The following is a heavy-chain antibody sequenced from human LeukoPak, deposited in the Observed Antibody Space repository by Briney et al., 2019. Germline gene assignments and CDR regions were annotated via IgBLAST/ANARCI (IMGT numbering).Heavy chain of an antibody. Sequence: GGSLRLSCVASEFTFSAYGMSWVRQAPGTGLEWVSSISGSGSSIHYKESVRGRFTISRDNSGNSIYLQMNSLRAEDTAVYYCARVPCSSTSCYTILDYWGQGTLVTVSS. J-gene: IGHJ4*02. CDR2: ISGSGSSI. CDR3: ARVPCSSTSCYTILDY. D-gene: IGHD2-2*02. CDR1: EFTFSAYG. V-gene: IGHV3-21*01.